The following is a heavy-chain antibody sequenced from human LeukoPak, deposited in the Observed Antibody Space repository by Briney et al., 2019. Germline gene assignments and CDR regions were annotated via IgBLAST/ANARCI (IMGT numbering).Heavy chain of an antibody. CDR2: MNPSSGNT. V-gene: IGHV1-8*01. D-gene: IGHD3-10*01. Sequence: GASVKVSCKASGYTFTSYDINWVRQATGQGLEWMGWMNPSSGNTGYAQKFQGRVTMTRNTSISTAYMELSSLRSEDTAVYYCARGEWFGDDYYYYGMDVWGQGTTVTVSS. J-gene: IGHJ6*02. CDR1: GYTFTSYD. CDR3: ARGEWFGDDYYYYGMDV.